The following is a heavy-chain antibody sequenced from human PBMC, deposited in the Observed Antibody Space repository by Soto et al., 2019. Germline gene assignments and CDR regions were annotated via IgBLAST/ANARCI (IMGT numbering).Heavy chain of an antibody. V-gene: IGHV1-18*04. CDR2: ISVHNGNT. Sequence: QVQLVQSGAEVREPGASVKVSCKASGYTFTTYGVSWVRQAPGQGLEWMGWISVHNGNTDYAQRLQGRVTMTTATTTRTAYLEVRSLSPDDTDVYYCARGIAVPGNIYDSVGRPYFYYRGHGTLVTVSA. J-gene: IGHJ4*01. D-gene: IGHD6-19*01. CDR3: ARGIAVPGNIYDSVGRPYFYY. CDR1: GYTFTTYG.